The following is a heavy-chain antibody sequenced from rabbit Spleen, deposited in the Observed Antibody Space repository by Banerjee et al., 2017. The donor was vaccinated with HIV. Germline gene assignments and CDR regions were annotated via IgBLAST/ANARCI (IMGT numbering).Heavy chain of an antibody. CDR1: GVSFTSNYY. J-gene: IGHJ4*01. CDR2: VNGGGSGTT. D-gene: IGHD4-2*01. Sequence: QSLEESGGDLVKPGASLTLTCTASGVSFTSNYYMCWVRQAPGKGLEWIACVNGGGSGTTHYATWAKGRFTVSKTSSTTVTLQVTSLTAADTATYFCVRDQAGYVGFGPFYFNLWGQGTLVTVS. CDR3: VRDQAGYVGFGPFYFNL. V-gene: IGHV1S40*01.